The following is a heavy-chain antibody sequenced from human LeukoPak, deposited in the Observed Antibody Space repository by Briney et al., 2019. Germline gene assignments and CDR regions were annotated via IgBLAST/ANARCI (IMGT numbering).Heavy chain of an antibody. V-gene: IGHV4-59*01. J-gene: IGHJ5*02. CDR3: ARSQLVGSWFDP. D-gene: IGHD6-6*01. Sequence: SQTLSLTCTVSGGAINRYYWIWMPQPPGKGLEGSGDIYYSGRSNYNPFLKSRVTISVDTFKKQFSLKLGSVTAADTAVYYCARSQLVGSWFDPWGQGTLVTVS. CDR2: IYYSGRS. CDR1: GGAINRYY.